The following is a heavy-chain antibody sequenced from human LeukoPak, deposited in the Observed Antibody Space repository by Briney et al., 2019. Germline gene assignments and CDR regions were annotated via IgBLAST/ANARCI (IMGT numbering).Heavy chain of an antibody. J-gene: IGHJ4*02. Sequence: ASLKVSCKASGYTFIAYYMHWVRQAPGQGLEWMGWINPIGGTTNFAQKFQGRVTLTRDTSTSTVFMELISLRSEDTAVYYCARLESGSSPSDSWGQGTLVTVPS. V-gene: IGHV1-46*01. CDR2: INPIGGTT. CDR3: ARLESGSSPSDS. D-gene: IGHD6-6*01. CDR1: GYTFIAYY.